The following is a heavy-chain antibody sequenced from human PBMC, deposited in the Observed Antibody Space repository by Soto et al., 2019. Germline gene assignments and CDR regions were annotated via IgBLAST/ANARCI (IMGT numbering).Heavy chain of an antibody. CDR3: ARGWRYYGSGSYTGPLDY. D-gene: IGHD3-10*01. CDR2: ISYDGSNK. J-gene: IGHJ4*02. Sequence: GGSLRLSCAASGFTFSSYAMHWVRQAPGKGLEWVAVISYDGSNKYYADSVKGRFTISRDNSKNTLYLQMNSLRAEDTAVYYCARGWRYYGSGSYTGPLDYWGQGTLVTVSS. V-gene: IGHV3-30-3*01. CDR1: GFTFSSYA.